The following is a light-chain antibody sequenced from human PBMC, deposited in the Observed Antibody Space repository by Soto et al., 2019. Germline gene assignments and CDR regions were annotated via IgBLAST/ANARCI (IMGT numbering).Light chain of an antibody. V-gene: IGLV2-14*01. CDR1: SSDVGNYKY. J-gene: IGLJ1*01. CDR3: FSYTSSGTYV. Sequence: QPASVSGSPGQSSTISCTGTSSDVGNYKYVSWYQQHPGKAPKLMIYEVSNRPSGVSNRFSGSKSGNTASLTISGLQAEDETDYYCFSYTSSGTYVFGTGTKVTVL. CDR2: EVS.